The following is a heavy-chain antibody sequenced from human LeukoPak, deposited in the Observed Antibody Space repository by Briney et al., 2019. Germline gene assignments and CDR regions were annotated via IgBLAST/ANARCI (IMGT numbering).Heavy chain of an antibody. Sequence: SETLSLTCSASSGSISSNYYWAWIRQPPGKGLEWIGSIYHSGTTYYNPSLKSRVTISVDTSKNQFSLKLSSVTAADTAVYYCVRHSSGWGNFDYWGQGTLVTVSS. CDR2: IYHSGTT. D-gene: IGHD6-19*01. J-gene: IGHJ4*02. V-gene: IGHV4-39*01. CDR3: VRHSSGWGNFDY. CDR1: SGSISSNYY.